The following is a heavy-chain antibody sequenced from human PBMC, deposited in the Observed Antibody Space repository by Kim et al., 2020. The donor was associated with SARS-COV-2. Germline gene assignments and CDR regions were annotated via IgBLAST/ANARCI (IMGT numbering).Heavy chain of an antibody. CDR1: GFTFRSYA. D-gene: IGHD4-17*01. CDR2: IWFDGSNK. J-gene: IGHJ4*02. Sequence: GGSLRLSCVASGFTFRSYAMHWVRQAPGKGLEWVAVIWFDGSNKYYADSVKGRFTISRDNSKNTVFLQMDTLSAEDTAVYYCAKPYAGGGDYPFWGQGTLVTVSS. V-gene: IGHV3-33*06. CDR3: AKPYAGGGDYPF.